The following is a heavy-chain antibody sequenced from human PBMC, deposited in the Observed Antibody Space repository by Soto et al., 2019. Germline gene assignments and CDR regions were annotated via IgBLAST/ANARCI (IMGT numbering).Heavy chain of an antibody. Sequence: AASVKVSCKVSGYTLTELSMHWVRQAPGQGLEWMGWMNPNSGNTGYAQKFQGRVTMTRNTSISTAYMELSSLRSEDTAVYYCARGGAPHYDVWSGSNPYYYGMDVWGQGTTVTVSS. CDR1: GYTLTELS. CDR3: ARGGAPHYDVWSGSNPYYYGMDV. D-gene: IGHD3-3*01. V-gene: IGHV1-8*01. CDR2: MNPNSGNT. J-gene: IGHJ6*02.